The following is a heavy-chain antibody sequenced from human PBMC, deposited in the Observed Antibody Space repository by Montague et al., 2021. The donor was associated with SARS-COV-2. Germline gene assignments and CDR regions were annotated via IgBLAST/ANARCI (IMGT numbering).Heavy chain of an antibody. Sequence: SETLSLTCTVSGGSISSYYWSWIRQPPGKGLEWIGYIYYSGSTNYNPSLKSRVTISVDTSKNQFSLKLSSVTAADTAVYYCARVSPRWLQFDPYFDYWGQGTLVTVPS. CDR3: ARVSPRWLQFDPYFDY. D-gene: IGHD5-24*01. CDR1: GGSISSYY. V-gene: IGHV4-59*01. J-gene: IGHJ4*02. CDR2: IYYSGST.